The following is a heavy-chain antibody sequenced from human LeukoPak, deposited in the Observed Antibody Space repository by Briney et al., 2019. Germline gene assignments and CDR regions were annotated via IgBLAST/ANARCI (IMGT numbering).Heavy chain of an antibody. CDR1: GYTLTSYY. J-gene: IGHJ4*02. D-gene: IGHD3-9*01. CDR3: ARDPGITIFED. V-gene: IGHV1-46*01. CDR2: IDPSGGST. Sequence: GASVKVSCKASGYTLTSYYMHWVRQAPGQGLEWMGVIDPSGGSTNYAQKFQGRVTMTRDTSTSTVYMELSSLRSEDTAVYYCARDPGITIFEDWGQGTLVTVSS.